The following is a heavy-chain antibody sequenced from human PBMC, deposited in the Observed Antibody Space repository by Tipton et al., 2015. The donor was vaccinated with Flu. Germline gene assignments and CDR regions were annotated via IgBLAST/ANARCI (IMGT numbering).Heavy chain of an antibody. Sequence: QVQLVQSGAEVKKPGSSVKVSCKASGGSFSRHAINWVRQAPGQGLEWMGRIVPLLGVVTYAQKFQGRVTNSADRVTNTAFMELRSLTSDDTAVYYCARDSKSAAMGTEGYFDYWGQGTLVTVSS. V-gene: IGHV1-69*09. CDR2: IVPLLGVV. CDR1: GGSFSRHA. D-gene: IGHD2-2*01. J-gene: IGHJ4*02. CDR3: ARDSKSAAMGTEGYFDY.